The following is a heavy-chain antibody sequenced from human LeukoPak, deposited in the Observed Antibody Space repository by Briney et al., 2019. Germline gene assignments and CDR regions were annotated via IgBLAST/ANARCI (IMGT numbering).Heavy chain of an antibody. CDR2: IYYSGST. CDR1: GGSISSYY. CDR3: ARSKGGYRLDY. Sequence: LETLSLTCTVSGGSISSYYWSWIRQPPGKALEWIGYIYYSGSTNYNPSLKSRVTISVDTSKNQFSLKLSSVTAADTAVYYCARSKGGYRLDYWGQGTLVTVSS. J-gene: IGHJ4*02. D-gene: IGHD5-18*01. V-gene: IGHV4-59*08.